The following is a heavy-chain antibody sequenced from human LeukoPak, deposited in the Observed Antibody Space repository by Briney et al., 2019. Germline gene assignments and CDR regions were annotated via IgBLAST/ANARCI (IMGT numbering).Heavy chain of an antibody. J-gene: IGHJ4*02. CDR2: IYYSGST. CDR3: ARHDGGGTDFDY. Sequence: PSETLSLTCTVSGGSISSYYWSWIRQPPGKGLEWIGYIYYSGSTNYNPSLKSRVTISVDTSKNQFSLKLSSVTAADTAVYYCARHDGGGTDFDYWGQGTLVTVSS. D-gene: IGHD1-1*01. CDR1: GGSISSYY. V-gene: IGHV4-59*08.